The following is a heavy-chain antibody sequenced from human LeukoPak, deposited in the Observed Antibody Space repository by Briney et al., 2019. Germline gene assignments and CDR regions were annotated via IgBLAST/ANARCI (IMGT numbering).Heavy chain of an antibody. V-gene: IGHV3-74*01. J-gene: IGHJ6*02. Sequence: TGGSLRLSCAASGFSLSGYWMHLVRQAPGKGLVWVSRISPDGSDTTYADSVRGRFTISRDNSKNTLYLQMNSLRDEDAAVYQCTRVQAGRSGHMDVWGRGTTVTVSS. CDR1: GFSLSGYW. CDR3: TRVQAGRSGHMDV. CDR2: ISPDGSDT. D-gene: IGHD2-8*02.